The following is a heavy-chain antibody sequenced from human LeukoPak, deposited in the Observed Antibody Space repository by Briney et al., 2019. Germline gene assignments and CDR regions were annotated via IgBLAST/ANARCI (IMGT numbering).Heavy chain of an antibody. V-gene: IGHV3-66*01. CDR2: IYSGGST. Sequence: GGSLRLSCAASGFTVSSNYMSWVRQAPGKGLEWVSVIYSGGSTYYADSVKGRFTISRDNSKNTLYLQMNSLRAEDTAVYYCARGSGVDTAMVLLNAFDIWGQGTMVTVSS. CDR1: GFTVSSNY. J-gene: IGHJ3*02. D-gene: IGHD5-18*01. CDR3: ARGSGVDTAMVLLNAFDI.